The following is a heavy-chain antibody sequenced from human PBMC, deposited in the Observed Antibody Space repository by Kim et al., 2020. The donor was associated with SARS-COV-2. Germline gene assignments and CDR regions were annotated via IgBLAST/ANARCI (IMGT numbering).Heavy chain of an antibody. D-gene: IGHD6-13*01. V-gene: IGHV4-39*07. CDR3: ARYTIAAAGGFDY. J-gene: IGHJ4*02. Sequence: YNPSPRSRVTKPVDTSKNQFSLKLSSVTAADTAVYYCARYTIAAAGGFDYWGQGTLVTVSS.